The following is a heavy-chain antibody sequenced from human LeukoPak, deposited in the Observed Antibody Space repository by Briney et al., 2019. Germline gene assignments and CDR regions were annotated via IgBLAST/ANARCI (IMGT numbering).Heavy chain of an antibody. D-gene: IGHD3-10*01. CDR2: IYYSGST. J-gene: IGHJ3*02. Sequence: SETLSLTCTVSGGSISNYYWSWIRQPPGKGLEWIGYIYYSGSTNYNPSLKSRVTISVDTSKNQFSLKLSSVTAADTAVYYCARHGSPQPFVLLHAFDIWGQGTMVTVSS. V-gene: IGHV4-59*08. CDR1: GGSISNYY. CDR3: ARHGSPQPFVLLHAFDI.